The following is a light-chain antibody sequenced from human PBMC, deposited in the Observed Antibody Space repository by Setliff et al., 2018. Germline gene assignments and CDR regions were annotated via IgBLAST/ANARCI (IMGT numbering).Light chain of an antibody. V-gene: IGLV2-11*01. CDR3: QSYDSSLNYV. CDR2: DVY. J-gene: IGLJ1*01. Sequence: QSVLAQPRSVSGSPGQSVSISCTGTSSDVGGSNYVSWYQQHPGRAPKLMIYDVYRRPSGVPDRFSGSKSGNTASLTISGLQAEDEADYYCQSYDSSLNYVFGTGTKVTVL. CDR1: SSDVGGSNY.